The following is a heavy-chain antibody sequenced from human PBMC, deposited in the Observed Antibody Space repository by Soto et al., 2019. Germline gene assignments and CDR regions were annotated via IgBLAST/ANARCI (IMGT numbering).Heavy chain of an antibody. CDR3: AGAFYWFDP. CDR2: IYYSGST. Sequence: QLQLQESGPGLVKPSETLSLTCTVSGGSITSVGSYWGWIRQPPGKGLEWIGSIYYSGSTYYNPSLKSRVNISVDTAKSQLSLKLSSVTAADTAVYYCAGAFYWFDPWGQGTLVTVSS. V-gene: IGHV4-39*01. CDR1: GGSITSVGSY. D-gene: IGHD3-16*01. J-gene: IGHJ5*02.